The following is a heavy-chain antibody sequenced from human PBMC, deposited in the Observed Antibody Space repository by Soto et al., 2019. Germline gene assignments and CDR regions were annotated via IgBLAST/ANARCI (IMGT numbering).Heavy chain of an antibody. CDR2: ISAYNGNT. CDR1: GYTFTSYG. V-gene: IGHV1-18*01. CDR3: ARAPNYFDY. Sequence: QVQLVQSGAEVKKPGASVKVSCKASGYTFTSYGISWVRQAPGQGLEWMGWISAYNGNTKYAQKFQGRCTMTTDTSTSTAYRELRSLRSDDTAVYSCARAPNYFDYWGQGTLVTVSS. J-gene: IGHJ4*02.